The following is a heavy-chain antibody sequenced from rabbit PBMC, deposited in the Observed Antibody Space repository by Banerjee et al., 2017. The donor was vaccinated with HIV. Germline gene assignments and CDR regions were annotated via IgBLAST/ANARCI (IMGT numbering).Heavy chain of an antibody. CDR3: ARDLAAVIGWNFGL. D-gene: IGHD1-1*01. V-gene: IGHV1S45*01. CDR2: INTSSANT. J-gene: IGHJ4*01. Sequence: QEQLVESGGGLVKPGASLTLTCTASGFSFSSGYDMCWVRQAPGKGLEWIACINTSSANTVYASWATGRFTISKTSSTTVTLQMTSLTAADTATYLCARDLAAVIGWNFGLWGQGTLVTVS. CDR1: GFSFSSGYD.